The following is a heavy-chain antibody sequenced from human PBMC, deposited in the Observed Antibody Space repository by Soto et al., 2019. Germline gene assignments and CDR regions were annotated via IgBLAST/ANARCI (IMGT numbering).Heavy chain of an antibody. CDR2: IYYSGST. Sequence: QVQLQESGPGLVKPSQTLSLTCTVSGGSISSGGYYWNWIRQHPGKGLEWIGYIYYSGSTYYNPSLKSRINLTVDKAKNQFSLKLSSFTSADTAGYYCARSIDSWGQGTLVPVSS. CDR1: GGSISSGGYY. CDR3: ARSIDS. J-gene: IGHJ5*01. V-gene: IGHV4-31*03.